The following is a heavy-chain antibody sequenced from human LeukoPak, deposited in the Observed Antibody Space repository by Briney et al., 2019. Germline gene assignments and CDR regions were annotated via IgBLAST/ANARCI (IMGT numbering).Heavy chain of an antibody. J-gene: IGHJ4*02. D-gene: IGHD3-10*01. V-gene: IGHV4-4*07. CDR1: GGSISSYY. CDR3: ARDRVEYYGSGSYSIWVDY. Sequence: SETLSLTCTVSGGSISSYYWSWIRQPAGKGLEWIGRIYTSGSTNYNPSLKSRVTMSVDTSKNQFSLKLSSVTAADTAVYYCARDRVEYYGSGSYSIWVDYWGQGTLVTVSS. CDR2: IYTSGST.